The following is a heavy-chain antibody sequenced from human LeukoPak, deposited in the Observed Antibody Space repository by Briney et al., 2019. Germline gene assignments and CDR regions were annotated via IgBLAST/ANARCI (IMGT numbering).Heavy chain of an antibody. Sequence: HPGGSLRLSCAASGFTFSSYAIHWVRQAPGKGLEWVAVISYGGSNKYYADSVKGRFTISRDNSKNTLYLQMNSLRAEDRAVYYCARDRLPYSSGWYGDWFDPWGQGTLVTVSS. V-gene: IGHV3-30-3*01. D-gene: IGHD6-19*01. J-gene: IGHJ5*02. CDR2: ISYGGSNK. CDR1: GFTFSSYA. CDR3: ARDRLPYSSGWYGDWFDP.